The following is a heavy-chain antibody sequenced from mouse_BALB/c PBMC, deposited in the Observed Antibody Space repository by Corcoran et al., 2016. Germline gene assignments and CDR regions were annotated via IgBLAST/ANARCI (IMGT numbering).Heavy chain of an antibody. D-gene: IGHD2-1*01. CDR1: GYSFTDYI. CDR3: AYGNYYFDY. Sequence: EIQLQQTGPELVKPGASVKISCKASGYSFTDYIMLWVKQSHGKSLEWIGNINPYYGSTSYNLKFKGKATLTVDKSSSTAYMQLNSLTSEDSAVYYCAYGNYYFDYWGQGTTLTVSS. CDR2: INPYYGST. V-gene: IGHV1-39*01. J-gene: IGHJ2*01.